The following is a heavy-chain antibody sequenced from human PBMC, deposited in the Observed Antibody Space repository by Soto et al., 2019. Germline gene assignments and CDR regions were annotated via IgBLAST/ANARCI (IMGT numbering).Heavy chain of an antibody. D-gene: IGHD2-15*01. Sequence: QVQLVESGGGVVQPGRSQRLSCAASGFTFSSYAMYWVRQAPGKGLEWVAVISYDGNNKYYADSVKGRFTISRDNSKNTLYLQMNSLRAEDTAVYYCARPGCDGGSCYTLVGLRYGMDVWGQGTTVTVSS. V-gene: IGHV3-30-3*01. CDR1: GFTFSSYA. CDR2: ISYDGNNK. CDR3: ARPGCDGGSCYTLVGLRYGMDV. J-gene: IGHJ6*02.